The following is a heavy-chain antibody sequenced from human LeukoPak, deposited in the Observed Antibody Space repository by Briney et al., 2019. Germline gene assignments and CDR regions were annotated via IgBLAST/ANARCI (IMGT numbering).Heavy chain of an antibody. D-gene: IGHD6-13*01. J-gene: IGHJ4*02. Sequence: GGSLRLSCAASGFTFSSYWMHWVRQARGKGLVWVSRIKSDETITNYADSVKGRFTISRDNAKNTLFLQMNSLRAEDTAVYYCAKVEYSSSWYIDSWGQGTLVTVSS. CDR1: GFTFSSYW. CDR3: AKVEYSSSWYIDS. CDR2: IKSDETIT. V-gene: IGHV3-74*01.